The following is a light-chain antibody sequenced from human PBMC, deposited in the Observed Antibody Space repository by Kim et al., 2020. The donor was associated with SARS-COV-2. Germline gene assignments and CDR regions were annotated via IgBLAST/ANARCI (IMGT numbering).Light chain of an antibody. J-gene: IGKJ3*01. CDR1: QSVSSY. Sequence: EIVLTQFPATLSLSPGERATLSCRAGQSVSSYLAWYQQKPGQAPRLLIYDASNRATGIPARFSGSGSGSDFTLTINSLEPEDFAVYYCYHGRNFGPGTKVDIK. V-gene: IGKV3-11*01. CDR3: YHGRN. CDR2: DAS.